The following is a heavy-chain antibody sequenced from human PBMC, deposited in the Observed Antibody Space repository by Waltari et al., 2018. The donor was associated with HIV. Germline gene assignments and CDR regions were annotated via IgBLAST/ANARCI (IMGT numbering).Heavy chain of an antibody. Sequence: EVQLVESGGGLGKPGGSLSLPCAASAFTFRSLCMNWVRQAPGKGREWVSSISSSSSYIYYADSVKGRFTISRDNAKNSLYLQMNSLRAEDTAVYYCARDFWGGYYYGMDVWGQGTTVTVSS. CDR2: ISSSSSYI. CDR3: ARDFWGGYYYGMDV. D-gene: IGHD3-16*01. J-gene: IGHJ6*02. V-gene: IGHV3-21*01. CDR1: AFTFRSLC.